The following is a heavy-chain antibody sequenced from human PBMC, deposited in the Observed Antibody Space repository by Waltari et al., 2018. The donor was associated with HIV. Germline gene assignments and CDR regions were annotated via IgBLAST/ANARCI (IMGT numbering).Heavy chain of an antibody. Sequence: EVQLVQSGAEVKKPGESLRISGKGSGYSFKDYWIGWVRQMPGKGLEWMGIIYPGDSDVRYSPSFQGQVIFSVDRSINTAHLQWSSLKVSDTAMYYCARHFRGSIDYWGQGTPVTVSS. V-gene: IGHV5-51*01. CDR2: IYPGDSDV. CDR3: ARHFRGSIDY. D-gene: IGHD3-10*01. J-gene: IGHJ4*02. CDR1: GYSFKDYW.